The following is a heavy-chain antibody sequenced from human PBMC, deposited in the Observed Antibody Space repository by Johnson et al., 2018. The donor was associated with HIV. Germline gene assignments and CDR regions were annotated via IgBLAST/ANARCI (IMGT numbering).Heavy chain of an antibody. CDR1: GFTFTFYW. D-gene: IGHD2-8*02. Sequence: VQLVESGGGLVQPGGSLRLSCEVSGFTFTFYWMSWVRQSPGKGLEWVANIKKDGSEKYYVDSVKGRFTISRDNAKNSLYLQMSSLRAEDTAVYYCMRDTEREAFDIWGQGTMVTVSS. J-gene: IGHJ3*02. CDR3: MRDTEREAFDI. CDR2: IKKDGSEK. V-gene: IGHV3-7*05.